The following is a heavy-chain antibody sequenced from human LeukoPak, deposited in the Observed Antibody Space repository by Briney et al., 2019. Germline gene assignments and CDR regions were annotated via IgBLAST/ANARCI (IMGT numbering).Heavy chain of an antibody. J-gene: IGHJ5*02. Sequence: PSETLSLTCTVSGGSISSSSYYWGWIRHPPGRGLEWIGSIYYSGSTYYNPSLKSRITISVDTSKNQFSLKLSSVTAADTAVYYCARDQRAAAAGTRPFDPWGQGTLVTVSS. CDR3: ARDQRAAAAGTRPFDP. D-gene: IGHD6-13*01. CDR1: GGSISSSSYY. V-gene: IGHV4-39*07. CDR2: IYYSGST.